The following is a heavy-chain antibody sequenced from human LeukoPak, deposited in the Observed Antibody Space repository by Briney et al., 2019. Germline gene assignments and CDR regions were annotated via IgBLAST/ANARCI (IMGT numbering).Heavy chain of an antibody. CDR3: ARGSDRLGYYDN. J-gene: IGHJ4*02. V-gene: IGHV1-46*01. CDR1: GYTFTSYY. Sequence: ASVKVSCKASGYTFTSYYMHWVRQAPGQGLEWMGIINPSGGSTSYAQKFQGRVTMTTDTPRRTAYMELRSLRFDDTAVYYCARGSDRLGYYDNWGQGTLVPVSS. CDR2: INPSGGST. D-gene: IGHD3-16*01.